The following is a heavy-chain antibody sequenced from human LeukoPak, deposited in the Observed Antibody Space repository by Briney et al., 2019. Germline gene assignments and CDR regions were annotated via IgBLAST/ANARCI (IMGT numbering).Heavy chain of an antibody. CDR2: ISSSSSTI. J-gene: IGHJ5*02. CDR3: ARDDYGSGMNWFDP. CDR1: GFTFSNYS. V-gene: IGHV3-48*01. Sequence: GGSLRLSCAASGFTFSNYSMNWVRQAPGKGLEWVSYISSSSSTIYYADSVKGRFTISRDNAKNSLYLQMNSLRAEDTAVYYCARDDYGSGMNWFDPWGQGTLVTVSS. D-gene: IGHD3-10*01.